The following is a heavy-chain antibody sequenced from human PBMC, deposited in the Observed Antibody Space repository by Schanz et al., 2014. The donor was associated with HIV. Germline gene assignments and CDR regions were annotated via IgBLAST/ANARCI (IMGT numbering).Heavy chain of an antibody. J-gene: IGHJ6*02. CDR1: GFTFSNFA. V-gene: IGHV3-33*06. Sequence: QVQLVESGGGVVQPGRSLRLSCAASGFTFSNFAMHWVRQAPGKGLEWAAVIWYDGSYKYYADSVKGRFTISRDNPKTTLYLQMNSLRAEDTAVYYCTKEVPPDVWGQGTTVTVSS. CDR2: IWYDGSYK. CDR3: TKEVPPDV. D-gene: IGHD1-1*01.